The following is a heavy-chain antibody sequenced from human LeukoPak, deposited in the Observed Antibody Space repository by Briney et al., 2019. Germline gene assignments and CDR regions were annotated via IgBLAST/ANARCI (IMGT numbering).Heavy chain of an antibody. CDR3: ARDRGSYYNGENYYYYYGMDV. J-gene: IGHJ6*04. CDR1: GFTFGDYA. V-gene: IGHV3-30*04. CDR2: ISYDGSNK. Sequence: GGSLRLSCTASGFTFGDYAMSWVRQAPGKGLEWVAVISYDGSNKYYADSVKGRFTISRDNSKNTLYLQMNSLRAEDTAVYYCARDRGSYYNGENYYYYYGMDVWGKGTTVTVSS. D-gene: IGHD3-10*01.